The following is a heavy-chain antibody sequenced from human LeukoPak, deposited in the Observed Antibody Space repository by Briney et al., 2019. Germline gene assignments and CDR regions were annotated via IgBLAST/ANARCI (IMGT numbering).Heavy chain of an antibody. CDR2: ISSSSSYI. CDR1: GFTFSSYT. V-gene: IGHV3-21*01. CDR3: ARGYGRADY. J-gene: IGHJ4*02. D-gene: IGHD6-13*01. Sequence: GGSLRLSCAASGFTFSSYTMNWVRQAPGKGLEWVSSISSSSSYIYYAHSVKGRFTISRENAKSSLYLQMNSLRAEDKAVYYCARGYGRADYWGQGTLVTVSS.